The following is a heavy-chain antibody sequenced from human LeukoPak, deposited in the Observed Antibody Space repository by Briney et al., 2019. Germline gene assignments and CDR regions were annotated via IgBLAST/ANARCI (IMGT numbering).Heavy chain of an antibody. Sequence: SETLSLTCTVSGGSIRNSNYYWGWIRQPPGKGLEWIGTIYYNGNTNYSPSLKSHVTISVDTSKNQFSLRLSSVTAADTAVYYCARVFSYYYDSSGYPDAFDIWGQGTMVTVSS. CDR3: ARVFSYYYDSSGYPDAFDI. V-gene: IGHV4-39*07. CDR1: GGSIRNSNYY. J-gene: IGHJ3*02. D-gene: IGHD3-22*01. CDR2: IYYNGNT.